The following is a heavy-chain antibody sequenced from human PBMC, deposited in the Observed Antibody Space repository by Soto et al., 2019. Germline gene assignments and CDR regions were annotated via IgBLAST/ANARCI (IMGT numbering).Heavy chain of an antibody. Sequence: EVQLVESGGGLVKPGGSLRLSCAASGFTFSSYSMNWVRQAPGKGLEWVSSISSSSSYIYYADSVKGRFTIPRDNAKNQLYLQMNGLRAEDTAVYCCARGGSGLYTDYWGQGTLVTVSS. CDR2: ISSSSSYI. D-gene: IGHD2-15*01. CDR3: ARGGSGLYTDY. CDR1: GFTFSSYS. J-gene: IGHJ4*02. V-gene: IGHV3-21*01.